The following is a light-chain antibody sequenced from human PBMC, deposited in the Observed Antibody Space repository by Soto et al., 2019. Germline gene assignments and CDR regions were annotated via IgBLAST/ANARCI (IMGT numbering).Light chain of an antibody. CDR2: GAS. Sequence: EIVLTQSPGTLSLSPGERATLSCRASQSVNNNYLAWYQQKPGQAPRLLIYGASSRATGIPDRFSGSGSGTDFTLTISRLEPEDFAVYCCQHDGSLVTFGGGTKVEIK. CDR3: QHDGSLVT. J-gene: IGKJ4*01. CDR1: QSVNNNY. V-gene: IGKV3-20*01.